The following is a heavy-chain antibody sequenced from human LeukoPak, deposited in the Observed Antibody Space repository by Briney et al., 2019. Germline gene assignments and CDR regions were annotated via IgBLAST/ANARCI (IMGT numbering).Heavy chain of an antibody. Sequence: ASVKVSCKASGYTFTGYYMHWVRQAPGQGLEWMGWIYPNSGGTNYAQNFQGRVTMTRDTSISTAYMELSRLRSDGTAVYYCARGGNTIFGVVDYWGQGTLVTVSS. V-gene: IGHV1-2*02. CDR2: IYPNSGGT. D-gene: IGHD3-3*01. CDR3: ARGGNTIFGVVDY. CDR1: GYTFTGYY. J-gene: IGHJ4*02.